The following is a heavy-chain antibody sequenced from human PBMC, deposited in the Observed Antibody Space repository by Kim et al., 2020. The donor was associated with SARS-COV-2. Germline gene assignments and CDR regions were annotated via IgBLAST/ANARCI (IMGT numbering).Heavy chain of an antibody. V-gene: IGHV3-21*01. J-gene: IGHJ4*02. CDR1: GFSLSGYS. D-gene: IGHD2-21*02. CDR3: KTDVRRGVDS. CDR2: LGTVSINI. Sequence: GGSLRLSCAASGFSLSGYSMSWVRQAPGKGLEWVSSLGTVSINIYYADSVKGRFTISRDGAKNSLYLQMNSLRVEDTAVYYCKTDVRRGVDSWGQGTLVTVSS.